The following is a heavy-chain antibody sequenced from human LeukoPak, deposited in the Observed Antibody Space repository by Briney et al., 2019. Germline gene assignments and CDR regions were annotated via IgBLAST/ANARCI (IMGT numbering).Heavy chain of an antibody. CDR1: GFTFSNYA. D-gene: IGHD2-15*01. CDR3: VKGRRVVVAATANDAFDI. V-gene: IGHV3-64D*09. Sequence: GGSLRLSCSASGFTFSNYAMHWVRQAPGKGLQYVSAISSNGGNTYYADSVKGRFTISRDNSKNTLYLQMSSLRAEDTAVYYCVKGRRVVVAATANDAFDIWGQGTMVTVS. J-gene: IGHJ3*02. CDR2: ISSNGGNT.